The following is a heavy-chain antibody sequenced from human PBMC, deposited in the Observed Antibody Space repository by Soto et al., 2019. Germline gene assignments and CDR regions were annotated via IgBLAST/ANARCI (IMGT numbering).Heavy chain of an antibody. CDR2: IYWDDDK. V-gene: IGHV2-5*02. CDR1: GFSLSTGGVG. J-gene: IGHJ6*02. D-gene: IGHD2-21*02. CDR3: AHSRCGGDCLQSYSSHYYYGMDV. Sequence: QITLKESGPSLVKPTQTLTLTCTFSGFSLSTGGVGVGWIRQPPGKALEWLALIYWDDDKRYSPSLRSRLTVTKDTSKNQVVLTITNMDPVDTAPYYCAHSRCGGDCLQSYSSHYYYGMDVWGQGTTVTVSS.